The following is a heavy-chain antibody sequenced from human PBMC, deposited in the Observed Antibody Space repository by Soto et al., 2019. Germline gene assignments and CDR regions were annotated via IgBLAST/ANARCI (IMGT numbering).Heavy chain of an antibody. D-gene: IGHD5-18*01. Sequence: GEALKISCKGSGYSFTSYWISWVRQMPGKGLEWMGRIDPSDSCTNYSPSFQGHVTISADKSISTAYLQWSSLKASDTAMYYCARSGYSYGNDAFDIWGQGTMVTVSS. CDR3: ARSGYSYGNDAFDI. V-gene: IGHV5-10-1*01. CDR2: IDPSDSCT. J-gene: IGHJ3*02. CDR1: GYSFTSYW.